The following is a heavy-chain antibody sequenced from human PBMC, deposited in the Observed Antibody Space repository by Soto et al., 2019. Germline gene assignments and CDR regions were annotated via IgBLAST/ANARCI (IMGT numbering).Heavy chain of an antibody. Sequence: SETLSLTCAVYGGSFSGYYWSWIRQPPGKGLEWIGYIYYSGSTNYNPSLKSRVTISVDTSKNQFSLKLSSVTAADTAVYYCVKIYGDRYRDYYYYMDVWGKGTTVTVS. J-gene: IGHJ6*03. CDR3: VKIYGDRYRDYYYYMDV. CDR1: GGSFSGYY. CDR2: IYYSGST. V-gene: IGHV4-59*01. D-gene: IGHD4-17*01.